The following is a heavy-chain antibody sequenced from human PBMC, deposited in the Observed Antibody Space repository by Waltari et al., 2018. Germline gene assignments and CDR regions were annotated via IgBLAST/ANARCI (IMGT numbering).Heavy chain of an antibody. CDR3: ATYVGASVGTAAFDV. Sequence: QLHLQESGPGLVKPAETLALTCSVSGGSITSTSHHWGWIRPPPGKGLEWTVTISYSGAIYNNPSLKSRLTISVDTSKNQFSLKLSSVTAADTALYYCATYVGASVGTAAFDVWGQGTMVTVSS. CDR1: GGSITSTSHH. J-gene: IGHJ3*01. CDR2: ISYSGAI. D-gene: IGHD3-16*01. V-gene: IGHV4-39*01.